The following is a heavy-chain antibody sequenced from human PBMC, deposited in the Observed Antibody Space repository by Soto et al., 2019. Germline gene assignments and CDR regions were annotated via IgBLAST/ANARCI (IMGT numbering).Heavy chain of an antibody. CDR2: IYHTGNT. D-gene: IGHD3-16*02. V-gene: IGHV4-31*03. Sequence: QVRLQQSGPGLVKPSEDLSLSCTVSGVYVSSDAYYWSWIRHRPGKGLEWIGNIYHTGNTYYNPSLKGRVSLALDTSRNPFSLTLNSVTAADTAVYYCARYRFSGSWSKFDYWGQGTLVTVSS. CDR1: GVYVSSDAYY. CDR3: ARYRFSGSWSKFDY. J-gene: IGHJ4*02.